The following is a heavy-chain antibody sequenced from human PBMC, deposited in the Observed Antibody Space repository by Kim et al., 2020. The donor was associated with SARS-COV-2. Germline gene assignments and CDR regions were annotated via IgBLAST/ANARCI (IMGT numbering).Heavy chain of an antibody. CDR2: IKQDGSEK. V-gene: IGHV3-7*04. CDR3: GRAFSV. Sequence: GGSLRLSCAASGFSFNEFWMHWVRQAPGKGLEWVANIKQDGSEKFYVDSVKGRFTISRDNAKNTVYLEMNSLRAEDTAVYHCGRAFSVWGQGTKVTVS. CDR1: GFSFNEFW. J-gene: IGHJ6*02.